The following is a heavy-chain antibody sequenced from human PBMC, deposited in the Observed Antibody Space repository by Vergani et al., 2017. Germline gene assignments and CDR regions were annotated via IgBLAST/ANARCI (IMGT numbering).Heavy chain of an antibody. CDR3: ARRDYGGNLDFDY. CDR1: GGSISSSSYY. Sequence: QLQLQESGPGLVKPSETLSLTCTVSGGSISSSSYYWGWIRQPPGKGLEWIRSIYYSGSTYYNPSLKSRVTISVDTSKNQFSLKLSSVTAADTAVYYCARRDYGGNLDFDYWGQGTLVTVSS. D-gene: IGHD4-23*01. J-gene: IGHJ4*02. CDR2: IYYSGST. V-gene: IGHV4-39*01.